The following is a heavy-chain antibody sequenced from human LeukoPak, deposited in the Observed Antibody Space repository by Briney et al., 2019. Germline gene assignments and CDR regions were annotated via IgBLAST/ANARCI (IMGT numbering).Heavy chain of an antibody. CDR2: ISGSSHYT. CDR1: GFPFSDHY. Sequence: GGSLRLSCAASGFPFSDHYMSWLRQAPGKGLEWVSYISGSSHYTNTADSVKGRFTISRDNAKNSLFLQMNSLRTEDTAVYYCARVTLYGESALDYWGQGALVTVSS. D-gene: IGHD4-17*01. J-gene: IGHJ4*02. CDR3: ARVTLYGESALDY. V-gene: IGHV3-11*06.